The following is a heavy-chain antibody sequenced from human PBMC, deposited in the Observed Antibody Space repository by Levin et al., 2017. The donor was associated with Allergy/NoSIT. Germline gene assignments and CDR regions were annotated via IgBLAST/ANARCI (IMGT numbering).Heavy chain of an antibody. CDR2: INHSGST. CDR3: ARGGGCSSTSCHNWFDP. Sequence: SETLSLTCAVYGGSFSGYYWSWIRQPPGKGLEWIGEINHSGSTNYNPSLKSRVTISVDTSKNQFSLKLSSVTAADTAVYYCARGGGCSSTSCHNWFDPWGQGTLVTVSS. V-gene: IGHV4-34*01. J-gene: IGHJ5*02. CDR1: GGSFSGYY. D-gene: IGHD2-2*01.